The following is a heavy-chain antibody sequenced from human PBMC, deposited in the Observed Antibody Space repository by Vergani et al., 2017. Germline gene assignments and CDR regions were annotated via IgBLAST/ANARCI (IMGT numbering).Heavy chain of an antibody. Sequence: QVQLVQFGAEVKKPGASVKVSCKASGYTFTSYYMHWVRQAPGQGLEWMGIINPSGGSTSYAQKFQGRVTMTRDTSTSTVYMELGSLRSEDRAVYYCARDTSWFGDPYDYWGQGTLVTVSS. V-gene: IGHV1-46*01. CDR1: GYTFTSYY. CDR3: ARDTSWFGDPYDY. CDR2: INPSGGST. D-gene: IGHD3-10*01. J-gene: IGHJ4*02.